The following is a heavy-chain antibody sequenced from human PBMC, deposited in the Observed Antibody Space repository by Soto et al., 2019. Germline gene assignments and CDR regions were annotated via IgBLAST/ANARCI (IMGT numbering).Heavy chain of an antibody. CDR2: IFHSGNT. CDR3: ARGLYSSGHYFDY. D-gene: IGHD3-10*01. V-gene: IGHV4-30-2*01. J-gene: IGHJ4*02. CDR1: GGSISDSSSS. Sequence: KASETLSLTCAVSGGSISDSSSSWSWIRQPPGRGLEWIGYIFHSGNTYYNPSLKSRVTISVDRARNQFSLKLSSETAADTAVYYCARGLYSSGHYFDYWGQGILVTVSS.